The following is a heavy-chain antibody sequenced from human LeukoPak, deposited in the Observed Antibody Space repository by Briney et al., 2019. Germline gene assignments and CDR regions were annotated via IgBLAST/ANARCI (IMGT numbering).Heavy chain of an antibody. V-gene: IGHV3-53*01. CDR3: ARSGLANPGS. CDR2: IYSHGST. J-gene: IGHJ5*02. Sequence: GGSLRLACAASGFTFSSYEMNWVRQAPGKGLEWVSVIYSHGSTYYADSVKGGFTISRDNSKNTLYLQMNSLRAEDTAVYYCARSGLANPGSWGQGTLVTVSS. D-gene: IGHD1-14*01. CDR1: GFTFSSYE.